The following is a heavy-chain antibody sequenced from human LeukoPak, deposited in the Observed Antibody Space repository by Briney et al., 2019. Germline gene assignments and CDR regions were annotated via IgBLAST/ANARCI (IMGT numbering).Heavy chain of an antibody. CDR3: ARGLLRGYSYGFGGY. Sequence: SETLSLTRAVYGGSFTGYYWSWIRQPPGKGLEWIGEINHSVRTNYTPSLKSRVTISVDTSKNHFSLKLSSVTAADTAVYYCARGLLRGYSYGFGGYWGQGTLVTVSS. CDR1: GGSFTGYY. J-gene: IGHJ4*02. D-gene: IGHD5-18*01. V-gene: IGHV4-34*01. CDR2: INHSVRT.